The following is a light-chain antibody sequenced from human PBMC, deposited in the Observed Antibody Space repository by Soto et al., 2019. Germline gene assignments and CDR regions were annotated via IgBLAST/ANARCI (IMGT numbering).Light chain of an antibody. CDR3: QQYYVSPPT. CDR1: KSLLYRSNNKNY. V-gene: IGKV4-1*01. J-gene: IGKJ4*01. Sequence: DIVMTQSPDSLTVSLGERATINCKSSKSLLYRSNNKNYVGWYQQKPGQPPQLLISEASTREAGVPDRISGSGSGTDFTLTISSLQAEDVAVYYCQQYYVSPPTFGGGPKVEIK. CDR2: EAS.